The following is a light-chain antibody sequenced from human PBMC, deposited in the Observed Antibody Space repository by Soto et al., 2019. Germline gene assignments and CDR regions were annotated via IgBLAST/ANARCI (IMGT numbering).Light chain of an antibody. CDR1: QSIAYY. Sequence: DLQMTQSPSSLSASVGDRVTITCRASQSIAYYLNWFQQKPGKAPKLLIYAASSLQSGVPSRFSGSGSGTDFTLTISSMQPEDFATYYCQQSSNSPMYTFGQETKLYVK. V-gene: IGKV1-39*01. J-gene: IGKJ2*01. CDR3: QQSSNSPMYT. CDR2: AAS.